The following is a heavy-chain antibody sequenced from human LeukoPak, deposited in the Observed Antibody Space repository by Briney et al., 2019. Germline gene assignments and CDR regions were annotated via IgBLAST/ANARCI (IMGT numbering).Heavy chain of an antibody. CDR1: GGSISSYY. Sequence: EPSETLSLTCTVSGGSISSYYWSWIRQPPGKGLEWIGYIYYSGSTNYNPSLKSRVTISVDTSKYQFSLKLRFVSAADTAVYYCARDYYDSSGYYLKYAFDIWGQGTMVTVCS. V-gene: IGHV4-59*01. D-gene: IGHD3-22*01. CDR3: ARDYYDSSGYYLKYAFDI. J-gene: IGHJ3*02. CDR2: IYYSGST.